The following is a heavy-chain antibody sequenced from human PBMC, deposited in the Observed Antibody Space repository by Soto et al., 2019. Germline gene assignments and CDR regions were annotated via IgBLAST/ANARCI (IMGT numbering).Heavy chain of an antibody. J-gene: IGHJ3*02. D-gene: IGHD4-4*01. CDR2: IKQDGSEK. CDR1: GFTFSSYW. V-gene: IGHV3-7*01. Sequence: GGSLRLSCAASGFTFSSYWMSWVRQAPGKGLEWVANIKQDGSEKYYVDSVKGRFTIPRDNAKNSLYLQMNSLRAEDTAVYYCARQMTTVMNRPDGFDIWGQGTMVTVSS. CDR3: ARQMTTVMNRPDGFDI.